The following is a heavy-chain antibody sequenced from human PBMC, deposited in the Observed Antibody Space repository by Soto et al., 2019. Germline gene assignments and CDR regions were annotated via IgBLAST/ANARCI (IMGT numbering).Heavy chain of an antibody. Sequence: PSETLSLTCTVSGGSITSSSYYWSWIRQPPGKGLEWIAFIHYTGSTNSNPSLKSRVTISVDTSKNQFSLKLSSVTAADTAVYYCARHSNEYRKSLDNWGQGTLVTVSS. J-gene: IGHJ4*02. CDR1: GGSITSSSYY. CDR3: ARHSNEYRKSLDN. CDR2: IHYTGST. V-gene: IGHV4-61*05. D-gene: IGHD6-13*01.